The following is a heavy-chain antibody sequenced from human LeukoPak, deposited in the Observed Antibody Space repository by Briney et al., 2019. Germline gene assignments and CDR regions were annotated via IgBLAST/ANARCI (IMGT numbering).Heavy chain of an antibody. CDR3: AGLWSGYR. Sequence: PSETLSLTCTVSGGSISSYYWSWIRQPPGKGLEWIGYIYYSGSTNYSPSLKSRVTISVDTSKNQFSLKLSSVTAADTAVYYCAGLWSGYRWGQGTLVNVSS. CDR2: IYYSGST. D-gene: IGHD3-3*01. V-gene: IGHV4-59*01. CDR1: GGSISSYY. J-gene: IGHJ4*02.